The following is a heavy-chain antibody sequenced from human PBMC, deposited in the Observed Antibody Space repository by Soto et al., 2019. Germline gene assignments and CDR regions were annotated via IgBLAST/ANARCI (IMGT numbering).Heavy chain of an antibody. V-gene: IGHV4-34*01. J-gene: IGHJ4*02. D-gene: IGHD2-2*01. Sequence: PSETLSLTCAVFGGSFSDYYWNWVRQPPGKGLEWIGEINHSGSTNYNASLKSRVTISVDTSKNQFSLKVSSVTAADTAVYYCARGGPSTSYYLSLWGQGTQVTVSS. CDR2: INHSGST. CDR1: GGSFSDYY. CDR3: ARGGPSTSYYLSL.